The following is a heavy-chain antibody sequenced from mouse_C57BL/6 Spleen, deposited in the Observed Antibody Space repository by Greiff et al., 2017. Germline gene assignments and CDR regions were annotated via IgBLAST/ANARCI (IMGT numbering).Heavy chain of an antibody. V-gene: IGHV1-80*01. CDR1: GYAFSGYW. J-gene: IGHJ3*01. CDR2: IFPGDGVT. CDR3: ARAGGSGGAWFAY. D-gene: IGHD1-1*02. Sequence: VQLQQSGAELVKPGASVKLSCKASGYAFSGYWMEWVKQRPGKGLEWIGQIFPGDGVTNYNGKFKGKATLTADKSSNTAYMQLSSLTTEDSAFYYCARAGGSGGAWFAYWGQGTLVTVSA.